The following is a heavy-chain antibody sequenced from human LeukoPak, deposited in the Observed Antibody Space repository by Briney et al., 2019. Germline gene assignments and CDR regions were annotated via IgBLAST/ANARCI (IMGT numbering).Heavy chain of an antibody. CDR3: AHVSSSTDYYYGMDV. J-gene: IGHJ6*02. CDR2: IIPIFGTA. CDR1: GGTFSSYA. Sequence: SVKVSCKASGGTFSSYAISWVRQAPGQGLEWMGGIIPIFGTANYAQKFQGRVTITADESTSTAYMELSSLRSEDTAVYYCAHVSSSTDYYYGMDVWGQGTTVTVSS. D-gene: IGHD2-2*01. V-gene: IGHV1-69*13.